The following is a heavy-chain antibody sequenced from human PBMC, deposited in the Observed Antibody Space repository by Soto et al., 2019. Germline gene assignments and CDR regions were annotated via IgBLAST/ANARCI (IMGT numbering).Heavy chain of an antibody. CDR2: ISYDGSNK. CDR3: ASLSSGYTP. J-gene: IGHJ5*02. CDR1: GFTFSSYA. V-gene: IGHV3-30-3*01. D-gene: IGHD3-22*01. Sequence: GGSLRLSCAASGFTFSSYAMHWVRQAPGKGLEWVAVISYDGSNKYYADSVKGRFTISRDNSKNTLYLQMNSLRAEDTAVYYCASLSSGYTPWGQGTLVTVS.